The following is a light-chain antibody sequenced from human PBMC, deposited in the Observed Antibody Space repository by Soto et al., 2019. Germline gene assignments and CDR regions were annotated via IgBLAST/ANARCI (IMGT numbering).Light chain of an antibody. CDR3: SSYTSSSPQLV. CDR1: SSDVGGYNY. J-gene: IGLJ3*02. CDR2: EVS. V-gene: IGLV2-14*01. Sequence: QSALTQPASVSGSPGQSITISCTGTSSDVGGYNYVSWYQQHPGKAPKLMIYEVSNRPSGVSNRFSGSKSHNRASLTIAGLQAEDEADYYCSSYTSSSPQLVFGGGTKVTVL.